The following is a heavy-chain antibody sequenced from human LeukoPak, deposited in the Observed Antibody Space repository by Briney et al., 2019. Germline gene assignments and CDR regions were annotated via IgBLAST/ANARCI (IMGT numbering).Heavy chain of an antibody. Sequence: GRSLRLSCAASGFTFSTYGMHWVRQAPGKGLEWVAVIWYDGSNEYHADSVKGRFTISRDNSKNTLYLQMSSLRAEDTAVYYCARGRGSPYYFDCWGQGTLVTVSS. J-gene: IGHJ4*02. V-gene: IGHV3-33*03. D-gene: IGHD1-26*01. CDR3: ARGRGSPYYFDC. CDR1: GFTFSTYG. CDR2: IWYDGSNE.